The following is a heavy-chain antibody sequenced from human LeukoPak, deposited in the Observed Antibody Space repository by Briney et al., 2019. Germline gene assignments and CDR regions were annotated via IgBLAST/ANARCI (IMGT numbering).Heavy chain of an antibody. CDR1: GYTLTGYY. Sequence: GASVKVSCKASGYTLTGYYMHWVRQAPGQGLEWMGWINPNSGGTNYAQKFQGRVTMTRDTSINTAYMELSRLESDDSAVCYRAIEGAGRNDYWGQGTLVTVSS. CDR3: AIEGAGRNDY. CDR2: INPNSGGT. D-gene: IGHD1-1*01. J-gene: IGHJ4*02. V-gene: IGHV1-2*02.